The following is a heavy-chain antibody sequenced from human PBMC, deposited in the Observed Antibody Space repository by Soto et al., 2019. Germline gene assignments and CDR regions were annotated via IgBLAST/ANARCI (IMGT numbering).Heavy chain of an antibody. Sequence: PGGSLRLSCAASGFTFSSYASHWVRQAPGKGLEWVAFISYDGSNKYYADSVKGRFTISRDNSKNTVYLQMNSMRAEDTAVYYFAKDIKNFGLGEFDPWGQGSMVTVS. D-gene: IGHD3-3*01. CDR2: ISYDGSNK. CDR1: GFTFSSYA. J-gene: IGHJ5*02. CDR3: AKDIKNFGLGEFDP. V-gene: IGHV3-30*18.